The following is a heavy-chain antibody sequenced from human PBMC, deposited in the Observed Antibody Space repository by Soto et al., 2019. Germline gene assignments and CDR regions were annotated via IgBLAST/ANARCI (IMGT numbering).Heavy chain of an antibody. Sequence: QVPLVQSGAEVKKPGSSVKVSCKASGGTFSSYAISWVRQAPGQGLEWMGGIIPIFGTANYAQKFQGRVTITADESTSTAYMELSSLRSEDTAVYYCARGNPPPVAGTWAFDIWGQGTMVTVSS. CDR1: GGTFSSYA. J-gene: IGHJ3*02. V-gene: IGHV1-69*01. CDR2: IIPIFGTA. CDR3: ARGNPPPVAGTWAFDI. D-gene: IGHD6-19*01.